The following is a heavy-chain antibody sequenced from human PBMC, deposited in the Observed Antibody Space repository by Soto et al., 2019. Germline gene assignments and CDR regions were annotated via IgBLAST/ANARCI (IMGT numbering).Heavy chain of an antibody. V-gene: IGHV3-23*01. CDR2: ISASGGST. J-gene: IGHJ4*02. Sequence: PGGSLRLSCAASGFTFSTFAMSWVRQAPGKGLEWVSAISASGGSTYYADSVKGRLTTSRDNSKSTLYLQMNSLRAEDTAVYYCAKYKGVIHHLMFDCWGQGTLVTVSS. CDR1: GFTFSTFA. CDR3: AKYKGVIHHLMFDC. D-gene: IGHD2-21*01.